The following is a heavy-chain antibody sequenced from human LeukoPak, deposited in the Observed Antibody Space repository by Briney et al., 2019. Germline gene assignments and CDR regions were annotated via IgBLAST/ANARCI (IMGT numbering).Heavy chain of an antibody. Sequence: GGSLRLSCAASGFTFSSYYMSCVRQAPGKGLEWVSSISSSSSYIYYADSVKGRFTISRDNAENSLYLQMNSLRAEDTAVYYCARTQLSDTAMSYFDYWGRGTLVTVSS. J-gene: IGHJ4*02. D-gene: IGHD5-18*01. V-gene: IGHV3-21*01. CDR3: ARTQLSDTAMSYFDY. CDR1: GFTFSSYY. CDR2: ISSSSSYI.